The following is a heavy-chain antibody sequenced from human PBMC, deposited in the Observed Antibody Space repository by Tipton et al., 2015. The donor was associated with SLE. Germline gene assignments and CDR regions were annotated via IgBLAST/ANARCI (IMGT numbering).Heavy chain of an antibody. CDR2: IIPVSGAT. J-gene: IGHJ5*02. Sequence: QVQLVQSGAEVKTPGSSVTVSCEASGTTFRSYNIAWVRQAPGQGLEWMGGIIPVSGATNYAQKFQGRVTITTDEFTNTVYLELTSLRSEDTAVYYCAREVTATLSNWFDPWGQGTLVTVSS. V-gene: IGHV1-69*01. D-gene: IGHD2-21*02. CDR1: GTTFRSYN. CDR3: AREVTATLSNWFDP.